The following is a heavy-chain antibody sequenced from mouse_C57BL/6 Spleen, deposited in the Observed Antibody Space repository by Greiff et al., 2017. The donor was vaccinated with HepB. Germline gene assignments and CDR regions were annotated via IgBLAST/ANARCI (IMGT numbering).Heavy chain of an antibody. Sequence: EVHLVESGGGLVQPGGSMKLSCAASGFTFSDAWMDWVRQSPEKGLEWVAEIRNKANNHATYYAESVKGRFTISRDDSKSSVYLQMNSLRAEDTGIYYCTGVTTVGFDYWGQGTTLTVSS. CDR3: TGVTTVGFDY. D-gene: IGHD1-1*01. CDR1: GFTFSDAW. CDR2: IRNKANNHAT. V-gene: IGHV6-6*01. J-gene: IGHJ2*01.